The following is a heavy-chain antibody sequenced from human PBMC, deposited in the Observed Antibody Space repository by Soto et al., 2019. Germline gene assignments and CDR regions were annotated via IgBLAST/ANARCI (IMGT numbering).Heavy chain of an antibody. Sequence: ESGGGLVQPGGSLRLSCAASGFSFSSFWMIWVRQAPAKGLEWVAIIKQDGSEKHYVDSVKGRFTVSRDNAEKSLYLQMDSLRPDDTAVYYCVRGYSDYTDYFDYWGQGALVTVSS. CDR3: VRGYSDYTDYFDY. D-gene: IGHD5-12*01. CDR2: IKQDGSEK. V-gene: IGHV3-7*03. CDR1: GFSFSSFW. J-gene: IGHJ4*02.